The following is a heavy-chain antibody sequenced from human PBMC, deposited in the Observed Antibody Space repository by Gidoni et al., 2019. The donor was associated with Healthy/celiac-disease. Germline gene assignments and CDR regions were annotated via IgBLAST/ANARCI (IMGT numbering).Heavy chain of an antibody. CDR3: ASMTITMVLEGDYYYGMDV. CDR2: ISSSSSTI. V-gene: IGHV3-48*01. Sequence: EVQLVESGGGGVQHGGSLRLSCAASGFTFSSDSMNWVRQAPGKGLEWVSYISSSSSTIYYADSVKGRFTISRYNAKHSLYLQMNSLRAEDTAVYYCASMTITMVLEGDYYYGMDVWGQGTTVTVSS. J-gene: IGHJ6*02. CDR1: GFTFSSDS. D-gene: IGHD3-10*01.